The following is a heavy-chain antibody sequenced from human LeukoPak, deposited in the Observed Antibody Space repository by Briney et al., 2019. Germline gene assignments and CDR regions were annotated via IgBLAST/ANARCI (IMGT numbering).Heavy chain of an antibody. CDR1: GGSVSSGSYY. J-gene: IGHJ4*02. V-gene: IGHV4-61*01. CDR2: IYYSGST. D-gene: IGHD3-9*01. Sequence: SETLSLTCTVSGGSVSSGSYYWSWIRQPPGKGLEWIGYIYYSGSTNYNPSLKSRVTISVDTSKNQLSLKLSSVTAADTAVYYCAREGRYLDWYAIDYWVQGTLVTVSS. CDR3: AREGRYLDWYAIDY.